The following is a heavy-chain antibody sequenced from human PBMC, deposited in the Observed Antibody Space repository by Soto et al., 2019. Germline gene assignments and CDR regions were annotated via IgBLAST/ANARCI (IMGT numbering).Heavy chain of an antibody. CDR3: ARVLFVFRVDKAMEP. CDR1: GYTFPSYA. J-gene: IGHJ5*02. D-gene: IGHD5-18*01. CDR2: INAGNGNT. V-gene: IGHV1-3*01. Sequence: ASVKVSCKASGYTFPSYAMHWVRQAPGQRLEWMGWINAGNGNTKYSQKFQGRVTITRDTSASTAYMELSSLRSEDTAVYYCARVLFVFRVDKAMEPWGQGTLVTVSS.